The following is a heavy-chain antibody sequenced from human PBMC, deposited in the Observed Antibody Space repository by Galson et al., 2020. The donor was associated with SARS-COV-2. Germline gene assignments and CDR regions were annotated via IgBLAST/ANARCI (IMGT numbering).Heavy chain of an antibody. CDR2: IYYTGTT. CDR1: GVSISNYF. Sequence: ASETLSLTCTVSGVSISNYFWSWIRQPPGKGLEWIGYIYYTGTTNYNPSRKSRSTISIDTSQNQFSLRLTSVTAADTAVYYCARLEDYWGQGTLVTVSS. CDR3: ARLEDY. J-gene: IGHJ4*02. V-gene: IGHV4-59*12.